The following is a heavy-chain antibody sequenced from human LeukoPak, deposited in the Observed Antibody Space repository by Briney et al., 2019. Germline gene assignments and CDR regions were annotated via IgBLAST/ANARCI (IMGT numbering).Heavy chain of an antibody. D-gene: IGHD3-22*01. J-gene: IGHJ4*02. CDR2: INPSGGNT. CDR1: GYTFTSYY. CDR3: ARVHRPYYYDSSGYFY. V-gene: IGHV1-46*01. Sequence: ASVKVSCKASGYTFTSYYMHWVRQAPGQGLEWMGIINPSGGNTSYAQKFQGRVTITRDTSTSTVYMELSSLRSEDTAVYYCARVHRPYYYDSSGYFYWGQGTLVTVSS.